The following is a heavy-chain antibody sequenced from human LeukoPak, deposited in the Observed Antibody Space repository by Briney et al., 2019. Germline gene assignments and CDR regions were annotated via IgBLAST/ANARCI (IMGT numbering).Heavy chain of an antibody. CDR3: ARGLYYYGSGATDGHDY. V-gene: IGHV1-8*01. J-gene: IGHJ4*02. CDR2: MNPNSGNT. CDR1: GYTFTSYD. D-gene: IGHD3-10*01. Sequence: GASVKVSCKASGYTFTSYDINWVRQATGQGLEWMGWMNPNSGNTGYAQKFQGRVTMTRNTSISTAYMELSSLRSEDTAVYYCARGLYYYGSGATDGHDYWGQGTLVTVSS.